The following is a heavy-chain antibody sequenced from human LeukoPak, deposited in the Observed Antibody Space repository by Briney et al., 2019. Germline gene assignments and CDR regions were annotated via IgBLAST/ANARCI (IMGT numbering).Heavy chain of an antibody. V-gene: IGHV3-23*01. D-gene: IGHD6-6*01. CDR2: ITDSGGDT. CDR1: GFTFSRYA. CDR3: VKGSSSSRPYYFDY. Sequence: GSLRLSCAASGFTFSRYAMSWVRQAPGKGLDWVSAITDSGGDTFHADSVKGRLTISRDNSKNALYLQMNSLRVEDTAVYYCVKGSSSSRPYYFDYRGQGALVTVSS. J-gene: IGHJ4*02.